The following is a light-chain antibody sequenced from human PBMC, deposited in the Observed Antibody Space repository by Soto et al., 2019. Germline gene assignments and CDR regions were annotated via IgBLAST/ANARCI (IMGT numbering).Light chain of an antibody. CDR3: SSYTSSNTLV. CDR2: EVT. CDR1: SSDIGGYNY. Sequence: QSALTQPASVSGSPGQSVTISCTGSSSDIGGYNYVSWYQQHLDTAPKLIIYEVTYRPSGISNRFSAFKLGNTASLIISGLQAEDEAEYYCSSYTSSNTLVFGGGTKLTVL. V-gene: IGLV2-14*01. J-gene: IGLJ3*02.